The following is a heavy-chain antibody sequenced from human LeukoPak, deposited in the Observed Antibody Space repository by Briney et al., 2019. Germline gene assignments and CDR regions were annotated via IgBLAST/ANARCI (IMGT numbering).Heavy chain of an antibody. CDR1: GFTFGDYS. J-gene: IGHJ4*02. Sequence: GGSQRLSCSASGFTFGDYSMSWLRQAPGKGLEWVGFIRSKAYGGTAEYAASVKGRFTISRDDSESIAYLQMDSLKTEDTAVYYCSREIRYFDWFQADYWGQGTLVTVSS. CDR3: SREIRYFDWFQADY. V-gene: IGHV3-49*03. D-gene: IGHD3-9*01. CDR2: IRSKAYGGTA.